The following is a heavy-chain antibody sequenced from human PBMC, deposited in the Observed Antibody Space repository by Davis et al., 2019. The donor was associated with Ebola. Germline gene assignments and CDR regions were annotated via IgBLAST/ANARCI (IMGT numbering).Heavy chain of an antibody. CDR1: GYTFISYN. V-gene: IGHV1-46*01. J-gene: IGHJ6*03. CDR3: AREGDIVVDDYYYMDV. D-gene: IGHD2-2*01. CDR2: INPSGGST. Sequence: ASVKVSCKASGYTFISYNMHWVRQAPGQGLEWMGIINPSGGSTSYARKFQGRVTMTRDTSTSTVYMELSSLRSEDTAVYYCAREGDIVVDDYYYMDVWGKGTTVTVSS.